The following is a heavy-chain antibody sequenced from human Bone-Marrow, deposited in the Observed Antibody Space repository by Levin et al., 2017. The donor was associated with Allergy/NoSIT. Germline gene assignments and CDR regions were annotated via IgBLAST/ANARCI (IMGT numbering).Heavy chain of an antibody. CDR1: GGSFSGYY. D-gene: IGHD5-18*01. CDR3: ASVGHTAMGNNWFDP. V-gene: IGHV4-34*01. J-gene: IGHJ5*02. CDR2: INHSGST. Sequence: SETLSLTCAVYGGSFSGYYWSWIRQPPGKGLEWIGEINHSGSTNYNPSLKSRVTISVDTSKNQFSLKLSSVTAADTAVYYCASVGHTAMGNNWFDPWGQGTLVTVSS.